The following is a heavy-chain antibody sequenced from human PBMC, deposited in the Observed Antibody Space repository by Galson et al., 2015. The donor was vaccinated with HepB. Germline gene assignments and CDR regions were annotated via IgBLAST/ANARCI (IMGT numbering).Heavy chain of an antibody. Sequence: SLRLSCAASGFTFSSYAMHWVRQAPGKGLEWVAVISYDGSNKYYADSVKGRFTISRDNSKNTLYLQMNSLRAEDTAVYYCARDRLWIGGSYPTFMDYWGQGTLVTVSS. CDR3: ARDRLWIGGSYPTFMDY. CDR1: GFTFSSYA. CDR2: ISYDGSNK. D-gene: IGHD1-26*01. V-gene: IGHV3-30-3*01. J-gene: IGHJ4*02.